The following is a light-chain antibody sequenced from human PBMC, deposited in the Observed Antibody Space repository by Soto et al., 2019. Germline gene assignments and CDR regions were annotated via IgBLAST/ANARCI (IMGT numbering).Light chain of an antibody. CDR1: QSVSSN. CDR3: QQYGSSRNT. Sequence: EIVMTQSPATLSVSPGERATLSCRASQSVSSNLAWYQQKPGQAPRLLIYSASSRATGVPDRFSGSGSATDFTLTISRVEPEDFAVYYCQQYGSSRNTFGQGTKVDIK. CDR2: SAS. J-gene: IGKJ2*01. V-gene: IGKV3-20*01.